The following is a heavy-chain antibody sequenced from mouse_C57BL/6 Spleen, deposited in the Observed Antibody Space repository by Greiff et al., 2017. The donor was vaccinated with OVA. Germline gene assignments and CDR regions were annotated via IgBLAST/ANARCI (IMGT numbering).Heavy chain of an antibody. Sequence: EVKVVESGGGLVKPGGSLKLSCAASGFTFSSYAMSWVRQTPEKRLEWVATISDGGSYTYYPDNVKGRFTISRDNAKNNLYLQMSHLKSEDTAMYYCARPNWDKDAMDYWGQGTSVTVSS. V-gene: IGHV5-4*03. CDR3: ARPNWDKDAMDY. D-gene: IGHD4-1*01. CDR2: ISDGGSYT. J-gene: IGHJ4*01. CDR1: GFTFSSYA.